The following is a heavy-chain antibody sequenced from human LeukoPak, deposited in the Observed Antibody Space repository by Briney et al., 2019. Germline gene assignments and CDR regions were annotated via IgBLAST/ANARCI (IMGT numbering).Heavy chain of an antibody. D-gene: IGHD3-3*01. Sequence: RASVKVSCKASGGTFSSYAISWVRQAPGQGLEWMGGIIPIFGTANYAQKFEGRVTITADESTSTAYMELSSLRSEDTAVYYCARLTIFGNDAFDIWGQGTMVTVSS. CDR2: IIPIFGTA. CDR3: ARLTIFGNDAFDI. CDR1: GGTFSSYA. J-gene: IGHJ3*02. V-gene: IGHV1-69*13.